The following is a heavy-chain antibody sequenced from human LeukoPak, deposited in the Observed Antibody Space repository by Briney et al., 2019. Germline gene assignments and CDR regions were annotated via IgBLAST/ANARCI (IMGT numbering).Heavy chain of an antibody. D-gene: IGHD4-23*01. CDR1: GGSFSGYY. Sequence: SETLSLTCAVYGGSFSGYYWSWIRQPPRKGLEWIGEINHSGSTNYNPSLRSRVTISVDTSKNQFSLKLSSVTAADTAVYYCARGNTKRWLLTSKWVWFDPWGQGTLVTVSS. V-gene: IGHV4-34*01. CDR2: INHSGST. CDR3: ARGNTKRWLLTSKWVWFDP. J-gene: IGHJ5*02.